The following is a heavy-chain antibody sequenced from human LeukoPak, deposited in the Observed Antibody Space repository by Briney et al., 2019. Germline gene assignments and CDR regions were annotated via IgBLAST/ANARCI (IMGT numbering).Heavy chain of an antibody. CDR3: ARDFGGVGATGY. D-gene: IGHD1-26*01. Sequence: SETLSLTCAVYGGSFSGYYWSWIRQPPGKGLEWIGEINHSRSTNYNPSLKSRVTIPVDTSRNQFSLKLSSVTAADTAVYYCARDFGGVGATGYWGQGTLVTVSS. V-gene: IGHV4-34*01. CDR1: GGSFSGYY. CDR2: INHSRST. J-gene: IGHJ4*02.